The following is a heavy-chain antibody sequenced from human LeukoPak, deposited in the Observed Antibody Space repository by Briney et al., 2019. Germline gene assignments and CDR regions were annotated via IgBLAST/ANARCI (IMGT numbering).Heavy chain of an antibody. D-gene: IGHD2-15*01. Sequence: GGPLRLSCAASGFTFSSYSMNWVRQAPGKGLEWVSSISSSSSYIYYADSVKGRFTISRDNAKNSLYLQMNSLRAEHTAVYYCASPDYGYSFFDYWGQGTLVTVSS. CDR3: ASPDYGYSFFDY. V-gene: IGHV3-21*01. CDR1: GFTFSSYS. CDR2: ISSSSSYI. J-gene: IGHJ4*02.